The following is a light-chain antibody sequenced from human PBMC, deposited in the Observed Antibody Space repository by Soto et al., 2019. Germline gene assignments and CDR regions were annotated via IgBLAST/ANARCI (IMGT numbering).Light chain of an antibody. CDR2: GAS. CDR1: QSVSSSY. V-gene: IGKV3-20*01. J-gene: IGKJ5*01. CDR3: QQYGSSPPIT. Sequence: EIVLTQSPGTLSLSPGERATLCCRAIQSVSSSYLAWYQQKPGQAPRLLIYGASSRATGIPDRFSGSGSGTDFTLTISRLEPEDFAVYYCQQYGSSPPITFGQGTRLEIK.